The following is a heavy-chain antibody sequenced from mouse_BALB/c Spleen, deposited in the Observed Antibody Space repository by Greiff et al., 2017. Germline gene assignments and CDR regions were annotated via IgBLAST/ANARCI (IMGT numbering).Heavy chain of an antibody. Sequence: VMLVESGPGLVQPSQSLSITCTVSGFSLTSYGVHWVRQSPGKGLEWLGVIWSGGSTDYNAAFISRLSISKDNSKSQVFFKMNSLQADDTAIYYCARNWDYRYGGGYAMDYWGQGTSVTVSS. CDR1: GFSLTSYG. D-gene: IGHD2-14*01. V-gene: IGHV2-4-1*01. CDR3: ARNWDYRYGGGYAMDY. CDR2: IWSGGST. J-gene: IGHJ4*01.